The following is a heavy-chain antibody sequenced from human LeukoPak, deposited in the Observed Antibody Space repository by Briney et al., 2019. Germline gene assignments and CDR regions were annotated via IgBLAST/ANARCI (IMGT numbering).Heavy chain of an antibody. CDR1: GGSFSNYA. CDR3: ARGPYDGTYYFDP. J-gene: IGHJ5*02. Sequence: SVTVSFKTSGGSFSNYAITWVRQAPGQGLEWMGRIIPIRDITNYTQNFQDRVTITADKSTTTVYMELNSLISEDTAVYYCARGPYDGTYYFDPWGQGTLVTVSS. CDR2: IIPIRDIT. V-gene: IGHV1-69*04. D-gene: IGHD1-26*01.